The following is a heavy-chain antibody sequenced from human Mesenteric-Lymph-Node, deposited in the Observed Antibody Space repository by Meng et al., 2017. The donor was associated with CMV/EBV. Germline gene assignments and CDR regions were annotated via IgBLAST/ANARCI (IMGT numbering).Heavy chain of an antibody. Sequence: GESLKISCKGSGYTFTTYWIGWVRQTPGKGLEWMEIIYPGDSETRYSPSFQGQVTISADKSISTAYLQWSRLKAADTAMYYCARSGMGLGSYSDYWGQGTLVTVSS. V-gene: IGHV5-51*01. D-gene: IGHD1-26*01. CDR1: GYTFTTYW. J-gene: IGHJ4*02. CDR2: IYPGDSET. CDR3: ARSGMGLGSYSDY.